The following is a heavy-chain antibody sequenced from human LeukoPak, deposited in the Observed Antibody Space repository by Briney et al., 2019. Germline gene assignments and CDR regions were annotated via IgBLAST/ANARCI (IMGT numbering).Heavy chain of an antibody. D-gene: IGHD3-3*01. J-gene: IGHJ3*02. CDR1: GFTFSNYA. CDR2: ISGSGDTT. Sequence: PGGSLRLSCAASGFTFSNYAMSWVRQAPGKGLESVASISGSGDTTYSADFVKGRFTISRDNSKNTLYLQMNSLRADDTAVYYCAKGYLRLTFDAFHIWGQGPMVTVSS. V-gene: IGHV3-23*01. CDR3: AKGYLRLTFDAFHI.